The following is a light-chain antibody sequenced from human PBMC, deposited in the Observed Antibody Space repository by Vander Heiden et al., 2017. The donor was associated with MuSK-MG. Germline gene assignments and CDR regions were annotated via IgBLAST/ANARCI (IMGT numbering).Light chain of an antibody. J-gene: IGLJ3*02. V-gene: IGLV2-11*01. Sequence: QSALPQPPSVSGSPGQSVTISCTGTSRDGGGYNYVSWYQQHPGKAPKLMIYDVSKRPSGVPDRFSGSKSGNTASLTISGLQAEDEADYYCCSYAGSSWVFGGGTKLTVL. CDR1: SRDGGGYNY. CDR2: DVS. CDR3: CSYAGSSWV.